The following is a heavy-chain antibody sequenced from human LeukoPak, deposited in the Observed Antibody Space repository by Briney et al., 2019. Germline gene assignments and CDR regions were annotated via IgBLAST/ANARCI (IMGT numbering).Heavy chain of an antibody. D-gene: IGHD2-15*01. Sequence: PGGSLRLSCAGSGFTFSNYSINWARQAPGKGLVWVSRLNGDGTTTDYADSVKGRFTISRDNAKNTLYLQLNSLRAEDTAVYYCARRYCRGGSCYADYWGQGTLVTVSS. CDR3: ARRYCRGGSCYADY. CDR1: GFTFSNYS. CDR2: LNGDGTTT. V-gene: IGHV3-74*01. J-gene: IGHJ4*02.